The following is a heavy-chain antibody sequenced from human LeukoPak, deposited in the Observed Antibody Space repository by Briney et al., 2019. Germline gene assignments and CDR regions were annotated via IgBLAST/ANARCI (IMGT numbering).Heavy chain of an antibody. D-gene: IGHD3-22*01. CDR2: IYYSGST. CDR1: GGSISSSSYY. CDR3: ARVMYYDSSGYPFDY. Sequence: PSETLSLTCTVSGGSISSSSYYWGWIRQPPGKGLEWIGSIYYSGSTYYNPSLKSRVTISVDTSKNQFSLKLSSVTAADTAVYYCARVMYYDSSGYPFDYWGQGTLVTVSS. J-gene: IGHJ4*02. V-gene: IGHV4-39*07.